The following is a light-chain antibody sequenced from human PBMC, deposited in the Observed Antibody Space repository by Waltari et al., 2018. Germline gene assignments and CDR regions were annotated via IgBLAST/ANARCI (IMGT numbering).Light chain of an antibody. CDR1: QTVSTFA. V-gene: IGKV3-20*01. CDR3: QQYDGIVVT. Sequence: CRASQTVSTFALSWYQQKPGQAPRVLIYSTYNRATGIPDRFSGSGSGTDFTLTINRLAPEDFAMYYCQQYDGIVVTFGGGTKVEI. CDR2: STY. J-gene: IGKJ4*01.